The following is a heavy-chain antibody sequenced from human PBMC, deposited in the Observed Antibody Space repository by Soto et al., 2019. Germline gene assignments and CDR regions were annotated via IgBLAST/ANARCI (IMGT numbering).Heavy chain of an antibody. J-gene: IGHJ4*02. V-gene: IGHV3-33*03. CDR1: GFIFNEYG. CDR3: ARWGCSGSNCNLNQRSFDL. CDR2: IWYDGSNK. D-gene: IGHD2-15*01. Sequence: QVQLVESGGGVVQPGRSLRLSCAASGFIFNEYGMHWVRQAPGKGLEGVAVIWYDGSNKYYADSVKGRFTFSRDNSKNTMSLKMNSLRVEDTAVYYCARWGCSGSNCNLNQRSFDLWGQGTLVTVSS.